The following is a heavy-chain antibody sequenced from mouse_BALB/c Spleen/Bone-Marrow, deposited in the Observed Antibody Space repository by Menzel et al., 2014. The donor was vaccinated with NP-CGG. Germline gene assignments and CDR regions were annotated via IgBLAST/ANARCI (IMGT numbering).Heavy chain of an antibody. J-gene: IGHJ3*01. D-gene: IGHD1-2*01. CDR1: GFNIKDTH. CDR2: IDPANGNT. V-gene: IGHV14-3*02. CDR3: ARGYANTAWFSS. Sequence: VQLKQSGAELVKPGASVKLSCTPSGFNIKDTHMHWVKQRPEQGLEWIGRIDPANGNTKYDPNFQGKATITADTSSNPAYLQLRRLTSEDPALYYLARGYANTAWFSSWGQGTLVTVS.